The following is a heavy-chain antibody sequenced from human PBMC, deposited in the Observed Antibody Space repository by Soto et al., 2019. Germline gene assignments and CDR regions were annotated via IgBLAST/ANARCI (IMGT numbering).Heavy chain of an antibody. D-gene: IGHD3-3*01. CDR3: ARGQRFSDWFDP. CDR2: IYYSGST. Sequence: SETLSLTCIVSGGSISSGGYYWSWIRQHPGKGLEWIGYIYYSGSTDYNPSLKSRVTISLDTSKNQFSLRLLSVTDADTAVYYCARGQRFSDWFDPWGQGTLVTVSS. V-gene: IGHV4-31*03. J-gene: IGHJ5*02. CDR1: GGSISSGGYY.